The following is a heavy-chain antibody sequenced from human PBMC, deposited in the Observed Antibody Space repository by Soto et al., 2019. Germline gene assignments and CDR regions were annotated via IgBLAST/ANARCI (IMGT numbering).Heavy chain of an antibody. D-gene: IGHD3-9*01. CDR2: MSYDGGNR. CDR1: GFTFSSYA. J-gene: IGHJ6*02. V-gene: IGHV3-30-3*01. CDR3: ARESRYFHWLYFCYGMDV. Sequence: GGSLRLSCTASGFTFSSYAMHWVRQAPGKGLEWVAVMSYDGGNRYYADSVKGRFTISRDNSKNTLYLQLNSLRPEDTAVYYCARESRYFHWLYFCYGMDVWGQGTPVTVSS.